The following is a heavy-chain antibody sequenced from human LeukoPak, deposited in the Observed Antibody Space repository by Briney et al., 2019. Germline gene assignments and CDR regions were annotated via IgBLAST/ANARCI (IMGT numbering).Heavy chain of an antibody. CDR1: GGSISSYY. CDR3: ARATDSNGWLFDY. V-gene: IGHV4-59*01. Sequence: SETLSLTCTVSGGSISSYYWSWRRQPPGEGLEWIGYINYSGSTNYNPPLKSRVTISVDTSRNQFSLKLTSVTAADTAVYYCARATDSNGWLFDYWGQGTLVTVSS. J-gene: IGHJ4*02. D-gene: IGHD6-19*01. CDR2: INYSGST.